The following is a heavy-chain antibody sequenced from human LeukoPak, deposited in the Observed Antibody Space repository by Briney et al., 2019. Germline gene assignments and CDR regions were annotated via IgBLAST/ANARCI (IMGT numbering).Heavy chain of an antibody. V-gene: IGHV3-30-3*01. CDR2: ISYDGSNK. J-gene: IGHJ6*02. D-gene: IGHD3-3*01. CDR3: ARARITIFGVVIGQGMDV. Sequence: GGSLRLSCAASRFTFSSYAMHWVRQAPGKGLEWVAVISYDGSNKYYADSVKGRFTISRDNSKNTLYLQMNNLRAEDTAVYYSARARITIFGVVIGQGMDVWGQGTTVTVSS. CDR1: RFTFSSYA.